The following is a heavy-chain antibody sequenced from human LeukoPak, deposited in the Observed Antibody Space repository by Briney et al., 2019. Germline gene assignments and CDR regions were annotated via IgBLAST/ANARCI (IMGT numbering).Heavy chain of an antibody. V-gene: IGHV3-33*06. CDR3: AKDEQDNSGSYLLSLYYFDY. CDR1: GFTFSSYG. D-gene: IGHD3-10*01. Sequence: PGGSLRLSCAASGFTFSSYGMHWVRQAPGKGLEWVAVIWYDGSNRYYADPVKGRFTISRDNSKNTLYLQMNSLRAEDTAVYYCAKDEQDNSGSYLLSLYYFDYWGQGTLVTVSS. CDR2: IWYDGSNR. J-gene: IGHJ4*02.